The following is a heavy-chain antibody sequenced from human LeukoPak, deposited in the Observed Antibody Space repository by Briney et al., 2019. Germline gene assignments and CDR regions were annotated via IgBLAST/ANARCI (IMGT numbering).Heavy chain of an antibody. Sequence: PGGSLRLSCAASGYTFRPYAMRCVRQAPGEGLEWVSAISAGGATIYYADSVKGRFTISRDNSKNTLYLQINSLRAEDTAVYYCTKDSGGTYFYYYYSMDVWGKGTTVTVSS. CDR1: GYTFRPYA. V-gene: IGHV3-23*01. J-gene: IGHJ6*03. CDR3: TKDSGGTYFYYYYSMDV. D-gene: IGHD1-26*01. CDR2: ISAGGATI.